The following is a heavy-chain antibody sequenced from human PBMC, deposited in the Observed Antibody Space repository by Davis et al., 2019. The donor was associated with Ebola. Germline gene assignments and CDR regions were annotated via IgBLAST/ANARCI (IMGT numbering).Heavy chain of an antibody. CDR3: AKDGGNQMSTHNRFDT. V-gene: IGHV3-30-3*01. D-gene: IGHD3-16*01. CDR2: ISPNDNKD. Sequence: PGGSLRLSCVASGFSFRNYAMHWVRQAPGRGLEWVALISPNDNKDYYADSVKGRFTISRDISKSTLFMEMNSLTAEDTAVYYCAKDGGNQMSTHNRFDTWGQGTLVTVSS. CDR1: GFSFRNYA. J-gene: IGHJ5*02.